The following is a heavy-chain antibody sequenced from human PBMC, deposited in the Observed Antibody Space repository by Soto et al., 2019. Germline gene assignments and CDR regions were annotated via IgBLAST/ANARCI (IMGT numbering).Heavy chain of an antibody. CDR1: GGTFSSYA. D-gene: IGHD3-3*01. Sequence: SVKVSCKASGGTFSSYAISWVRQAPGQGLEWMGGIIPIFGTANYAQKFQGRVTITADESTSTAYMELSSLRSEDTAVYYCARGIRFLEWTFDYWGQGTLVTVSS. CDR3: ARGIRFLEWTFDY. CDR2: IIPIFGTA. V-gene: IGHV1-69*13. J-gene: IGHJ4*02.